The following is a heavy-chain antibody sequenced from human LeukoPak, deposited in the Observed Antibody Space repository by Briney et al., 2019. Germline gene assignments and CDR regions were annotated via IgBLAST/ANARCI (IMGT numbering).Heavy chain of an antibody. CDR1: GDSIINNY. Sequence: SETLSLTCTVSGDSIINNYWAWIRQPAGKGPEWIGRIFSSGSTDYNRSLKSRVTISVDKSKNQISLKLTSVTAADTAVYYCARGVGAYQWFDPWGQGTPVTVSS. D-gene: IGHD1-26*01. CDR2: IFSSGST. V-gene: IGHV4-4*07. J-gene: IGHJ5*02. CDR3: ARGVGAYQWFDP.